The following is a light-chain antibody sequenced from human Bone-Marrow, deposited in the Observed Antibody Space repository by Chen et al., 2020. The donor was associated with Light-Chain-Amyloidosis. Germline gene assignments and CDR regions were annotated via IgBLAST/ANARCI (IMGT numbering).Light chain of an antibody. CDR3: QVWDRSSDRPV. J-gene: IGLJ3*02. CDR2: DDS. Sequence: SYVLTQPSSVSVAPGQTATIACGGNNIGSTSVHWYQQTPGQAPLLVVYDDSDRPSGIPERLSGANCGNTATLTIRRVEAGDEAEYYCQVWDRSSDRPVFGGGTKLTVL. V-gene: IGLV3-21*02. CDR1: NIGSTS.